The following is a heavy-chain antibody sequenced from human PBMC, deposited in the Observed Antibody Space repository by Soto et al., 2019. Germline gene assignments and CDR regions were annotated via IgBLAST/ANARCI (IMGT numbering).Heavy chain of an antibody. CDR2: IVREGTEQ. D-gene: IGHD4-17*01. Sequence: QVQPVESGGGVVQPGSSLRLLCAASGFTFSEYGMHWGRQAPGKGLDWLAVIVREGTEQSYADSVKGRFTISRDNSKNTLYLQMNSLRVDDTAVYYCARDDDYPDDGFDYWGQGTLLTVSS. CDR1: GFTFSEYG. J-gene: IGHJ4*02. CDR3: ARDDDYPDDGFDY. V-gene: IGHV3-33*01.